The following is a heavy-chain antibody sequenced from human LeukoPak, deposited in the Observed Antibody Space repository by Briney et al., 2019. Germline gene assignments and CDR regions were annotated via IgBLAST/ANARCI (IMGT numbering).Heavy chain of an antibody. CDR2: IIPIFGTA. D-gene: IGHD3-22*01. J-gene: IGHJ4*02. V-gene: IGHV1-69*06. CDR1: GGTFSSYA. Sequence: SVKVSCKASGGTFSSYAISWVRQAPGQGLEWMGGIIPIFGTANYAQKFQGRVTITADKSTSTAYMELSSLRSEDTAVYYCASRTYYCDSSGYLRDYWGQGTLVTVSS. CDR3: ASRTYYCDSSGYLRDY.